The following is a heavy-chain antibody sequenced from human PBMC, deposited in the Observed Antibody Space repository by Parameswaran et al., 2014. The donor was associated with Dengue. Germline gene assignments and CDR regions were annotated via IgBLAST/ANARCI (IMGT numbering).Heavy chain of an antibody. J-gene: IGHJ6*02. Sequence: VRQMPGKGLEWVSVISGSGGSTFYADSVKGRFTISRDNSKNTLFLQMNSLRAEDTAVYYCARDRNIAAAGSMFSGPWVLTVYYYYGMDVWGQGTTVTVSS. D-gene: IGHD6-13*01. CDR2: ISGSGGST. CDR3: ARDRNIAAAGSMFSGPWVLTVYYYYGMDV. V-gene: IGHV3-23*01.